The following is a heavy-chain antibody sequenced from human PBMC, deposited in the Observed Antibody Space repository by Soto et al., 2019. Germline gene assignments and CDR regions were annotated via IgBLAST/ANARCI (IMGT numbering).Heavy chain of an antibody. CDR3: ASGNYYDSSGYFPTLDY. D-gene: IGHD3-22*01. CDR1: GGTFSIYA. CDR2: IIPIFGTA. Sequence: SVKVSCKASGGTFSIYAIIWVRQAPGQGLEWMGGIIPIFGTANYAQKFQGRVTITADESTSTAYMELSSLRSEDTAVYYCASGNYYDSSGYFPTLDYWGQGTLVTVSS. J-gene: IGHJ4*02. V-gene: IGHV1-69*13.